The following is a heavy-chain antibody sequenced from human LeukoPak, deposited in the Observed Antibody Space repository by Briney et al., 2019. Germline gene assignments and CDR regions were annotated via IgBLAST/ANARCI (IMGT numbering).Heavy chain of an antibody. CDR3: ARHEKVYGASFDY. J-gene: IGHJ4*02. D-gene: IGHD2-8*01. Sequence: PSETLSLTCTVSGGSITSSTNCCFLRHPPRERLYVAGSIFDSGSTFYGPSLKRRITISVDTSKNPFSLKLKSVTAADTAIYYCARHEKVYGASFDYWGQGTLVTVSS. CDR2: IFDSGST. CDR1: GGSITSSTNC. V-gene: IGHV4-39*01.